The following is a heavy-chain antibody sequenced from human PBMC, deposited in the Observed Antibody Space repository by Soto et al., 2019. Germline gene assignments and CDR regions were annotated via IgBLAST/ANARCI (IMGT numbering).Heavy chain of an antibody. CDR1: GFTLRSYA. CDR3: ARDRIYSSSWYDY. CDR2: ISYDGSNK. D-gene: IGHD6-13*01. Sequence: GGSLRLSCAASGFTLRSYAMHWVRQALGKGLEWVAVISYDGSNKYYADSVKGRFTISRDNSKNTLYLQMNSLRAEDTAVYYCARDRIYSSSWYDYWGQGTLVTVSS. V-gene: IGHV3-30-3*01. J-gene: IGHJ4*02.